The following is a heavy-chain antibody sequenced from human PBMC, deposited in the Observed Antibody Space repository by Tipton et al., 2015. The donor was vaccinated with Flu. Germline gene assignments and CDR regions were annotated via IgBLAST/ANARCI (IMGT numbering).Heavy chain of an antibody. CDR1: GGSFSGYY. CDR3: ARGAPPRYYYYYMDV. V-gene: IGHV4-34*01. CDR2: INHSGST. J-gene: IGHJ6*03. Sequence: TLSLTCAVYGGSFSGYYWSWIRQPPGKGLEWIGEINHSGSTNYNPSLKSRVTISVDTSKNQFSLKLSSVTAADTAVYYCARGAPPRYYYYYMDVWGKGTTVTVSS.